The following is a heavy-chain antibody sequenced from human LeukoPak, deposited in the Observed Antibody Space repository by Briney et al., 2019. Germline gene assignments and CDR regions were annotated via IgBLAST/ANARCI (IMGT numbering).Heavy chain of an antibody. Sequence: SETLSLTCTGSGGSICGYYWSWLPQRPGKGLERIGYIYYSGSTNYNPSLKSRVTISLDTSKNQFSLKLSTVTAADTAGYYCARVGARYSSSWYGTIDYWGQGTLVTVSS. V-gene: IGHV4-59*01. CDR3: ARVGARYSSSWYGTIDY. D-gene: IGHD6-13*01. CDR2: IYYSGST. J-gene: IGHJ4*02. CDR1: GGSICGYY.